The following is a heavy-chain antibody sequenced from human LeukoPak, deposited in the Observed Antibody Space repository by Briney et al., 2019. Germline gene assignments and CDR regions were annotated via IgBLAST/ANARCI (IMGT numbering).Heavy chain of an antibody. CDR1: GFTFSNYA. D-gene: IGHD5-12*01. V-gene: IGHV3-23*01. CDR2: IYGSGDRT. Sequence: GGSPRLSCGASGFTFSNYAMSWVRQAPGKGLEWLSTIYGSGDRTSHADSVKGRFTISRDNSKNTLYLQMNSLRAEDTAVYYCAKDFAPDTGYDFDYWGQGTLVTVSS. J-gene: IGHJ4*02. CDR3: AKDFAPDTGYDFDY.